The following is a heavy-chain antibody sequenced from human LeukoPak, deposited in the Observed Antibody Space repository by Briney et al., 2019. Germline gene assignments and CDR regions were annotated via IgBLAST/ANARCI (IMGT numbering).Heavy chain of an antibody. CDR2: INNEGSRT. CDR1: GFTFSSYW. D-gene: IGHD1-26*01. J-gene: IGHJ3*02. Sequence: GGSRRLSCAASGFTFSSYWMHWVRQAPGKGLVWVSHINNEGSRTRYADSVKGRFTISRDNAKNTLYLQVNSLRAEDTAVYYCARGGSPPEALGDTFDIWGPGTMVTVSS. V-gene: IGHV3-74*01. CDR3: ARGGSPPEALGDTFDI.